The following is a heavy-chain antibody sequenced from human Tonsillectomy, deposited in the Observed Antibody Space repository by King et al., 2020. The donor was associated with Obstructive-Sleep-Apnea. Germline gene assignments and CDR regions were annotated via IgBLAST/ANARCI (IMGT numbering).Heavy chain of an antibody. CDR2: INSDGSST. V-gene: IGHV3-74*01. CDR1: GFTFSSYW. J-gene: IGHJ4*02. D-gene: IGHD3-22*01. Sequence: EVQLVESGGGLVQPGGSLRLSCAASGFTFSSYWMHWVRQAPGKGLVWVSRINSDGSSTSYADSVKGRFTISRDNANNTLYLQMNSLRAEDTAVYYCARGRWYYDSPEPFWDWGQGTLVTVSS. CDR3: ARGRWYYDSPEPFWD.